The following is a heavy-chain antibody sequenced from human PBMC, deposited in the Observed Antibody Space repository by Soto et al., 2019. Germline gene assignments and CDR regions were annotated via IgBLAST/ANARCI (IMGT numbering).Heavy chain of an antibody. CDR3: ARDGLSMDSSSWRYVFDP. J-gene: IGHJ5*02. CDR2: IYYSGST. Sequence: SETLSLTCTVSGGSISSYYWSWIRQPPGKGLEWIGYIYYSGSTNYNPSLKSRVPISVDTSKNQFSLKLSSVTAADTAVYYCARDGLSMDSSSWRYVFDPWGQGTLVTVSS. D-gene: IGHD6-13*01. V-gene: IGHV4-59*01. CDR1: GGSISSYY.